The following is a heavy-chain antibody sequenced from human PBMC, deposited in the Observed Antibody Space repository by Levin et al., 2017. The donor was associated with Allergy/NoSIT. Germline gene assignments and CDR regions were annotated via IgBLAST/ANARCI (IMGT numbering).Heavy chain of an antibody. CDR1: GFTFSSYA. CDR2: ISGSGGST. Sequence: GGSLRLSCAASGFTFSSYAMSWVRQAPGKGLEWVSAISGSGGSTYYADSVKGRFTISRDNSKNTLYLQMNSLRAEDTAVYYCAKDSRMVGQGKQLVLSYWYFDRWGRGTLVTVSS. J-gene: IGHJ2*01. CDR3: AKDSRMVGQGKQLVLSYWYFDR. D-gene: IGHD6-6*01. V-gene: IGHV3-23*01.